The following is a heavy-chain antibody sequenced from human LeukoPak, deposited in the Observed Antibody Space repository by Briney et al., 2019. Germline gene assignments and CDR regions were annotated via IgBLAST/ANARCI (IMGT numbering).Heavy chain of an antibody. CDR1: GFTFSSYW. D-gene: IGHD1-20*01. CDR3: ARDMTGPLDY. J-gene: IGHJ4*02. CDR2: INVDGGTT. V-gene: IGHV3-74*01. Sequence: PGGSLRLFCEASGFTFSSYWMHWVRQAPGKGLVWISRINVDGGTTDYADSVRGRFTISRDNTKNTLYLQMNNLRAEDTAVYYCARDMTGPLDYWGQGTLVTASS.